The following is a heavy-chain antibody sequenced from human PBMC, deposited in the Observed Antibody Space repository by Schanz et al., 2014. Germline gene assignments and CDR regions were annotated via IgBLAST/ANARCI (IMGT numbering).Heavy chain of an antibody. V-gene: IGHV1-69*02. Sequence: QVHLVQSGAEVKKPGSSVKVSCKASGGTFSSDTFSWVRQAPGQGLEWMGRIVPIAGITNYAQRFQGRVTITADKSSDTAYMELSSLNSDDTAVYYCATLDYADSVSWGQGTLVTVSS. D-gene: IGHD4-17*01. CDR3: ATLDYADSVS. CDR2: IVPIAGIT. CDR1: GGTFSSDT. J-gene: IGHJ5*02.